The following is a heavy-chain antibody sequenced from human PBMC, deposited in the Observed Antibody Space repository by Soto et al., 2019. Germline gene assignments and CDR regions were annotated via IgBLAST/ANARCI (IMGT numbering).Heavy chain of an antibody. Sequence: GASVKVSCKASGYTFTSYDINWVRQATGQGLEWMGWMNPNSGNTGYAQKFQGRVTMTRNTSISTAYMELSSLRSEDTAVYYCARSRGYDFWSGYPYYYYYGMDVWGQGTTVTVSS. V-gene: IGHV1-8*01. D-gene: IGHD3-3*01. CDR1: GYTFTSYD. CDR2: MNPNSGNT. J-gene: IGHJ6*02. CDR3: ARSRGYDFWSGYPYYYYYGMDV.